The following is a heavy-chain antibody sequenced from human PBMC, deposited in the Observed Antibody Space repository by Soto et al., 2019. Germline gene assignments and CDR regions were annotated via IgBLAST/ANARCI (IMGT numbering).Heavy chain of an antibody. CDR1: GGSISSYY. CDR3: ARVGEIEWELYGGGINFDY. CDR2: IYYSGST. J-gene: IGHJ4*02. V-gene: IGHV4-59*01. D-gene: IGHD1-26*01. Sequence: QVQLQESGPGLVKPSETLSLTCTVSGGSISSYYWSWIRQPPGKGLEWIGYIYYSGSTNYNPSLKSRVTISVDTSKNQFSLKLSSVTAADTAVYYCARVGEIEWELYGGGINFDYWGQGTLVTVSS.